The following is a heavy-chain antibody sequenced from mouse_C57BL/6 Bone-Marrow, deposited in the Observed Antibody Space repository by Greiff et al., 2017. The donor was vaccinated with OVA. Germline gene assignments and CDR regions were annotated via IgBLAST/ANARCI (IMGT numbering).Heavy chain of an antibody. V-gene: IGHV5-6*01. CDR2: ISSGGSYT. Sequence: EVKLMESGGDLVKPGGSLKLSCAASGFTFSSYGMSWVRQTPDKRLEWVATISSGGSYTYYPDSVKGRFTFSIDNAKNTLYLQMSSLKSEDTAMDYCRITTVVATDFDDWGQGTTLTVSS. CDR1: GFTFSSYG. J-gene: IGHJ2*01. CDR3: RITTVVATDFDD. D-gene: IGHD1-1*01.